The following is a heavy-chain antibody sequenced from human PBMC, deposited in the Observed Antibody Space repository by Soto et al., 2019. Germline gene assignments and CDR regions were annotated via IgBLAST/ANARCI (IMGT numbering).Heavy chain of an antibody. CDR1: GGTFSSYA. Sequence: QVQLVQSGAEVKKPGSSVKVSCNASGGTFSSYAISWVRQAPGQGLEWMGGIIPIFGTANYAQKFQGRVTITADKSTSTAYMELSSLRSEDTAVYYCARVADIVVVTAYYYGMDVWGQGTTVTVSS. D-gene: IGHD2-21*02. J-gene: IGHJ6*02. CDR3: ARVADIVVVTAYYYGMDV. V-gene: IGHV1-69*06. CDR2: IIPIFGTA.